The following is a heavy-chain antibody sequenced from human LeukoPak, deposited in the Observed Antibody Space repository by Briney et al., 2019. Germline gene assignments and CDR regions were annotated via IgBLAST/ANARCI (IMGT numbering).Heavy chain of an antibody. V-gene: IGHV4-34*01. CDR1: GGSFSGYY. CDR2: INHSGST. J-gene: IGHJ4*02. D-gene: IGHD4-17*01. CDR3: ARGRDYGGNIVGAYKEVEPEDY. Sequence: SETLSLTCAVYGGSFSGYYWSWIRQPPGKGLEWIGEINHSGSTNYNPSLKSRVTISVDTSKNQFSLKLSSVTAADTAVYYCARGRDYGGNIVGAYKEVEPEDYWGQGTLVTVSS.